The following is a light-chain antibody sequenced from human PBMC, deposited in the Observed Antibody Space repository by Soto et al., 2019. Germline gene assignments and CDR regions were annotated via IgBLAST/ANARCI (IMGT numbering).Light chain of an antibody. V-gene: IGLV4-69*01. CDR3: QTWGTGIQV. Sequence: QPVLTQSPSASASLGASVKLTCTLSSGHSSYAIAWHQQQPEKGPRYLMKLNSDGSHSKGDGIPDRFSGFSSGAERYLTISSLQSEDEADYYCQTWGTGIQVFGTGTKVTVL. CDR1: SGHSSYA. CDR2: LNSDGSH. J-gene: IGLJ1*01.